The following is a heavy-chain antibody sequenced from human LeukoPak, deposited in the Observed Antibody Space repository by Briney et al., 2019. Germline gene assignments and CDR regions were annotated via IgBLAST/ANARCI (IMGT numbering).Heavy chain of an antibody. Sequence: GGSLRLSCAASGFTFNNYGMSWVRQAPGKGLEWVSPISGSGGSTYYADSVKGRFTISRDNSKNTLYLQMNSLRAEDTAVYYCAKGYADYDYWGQGTLVTVSS. V-gene: IGHV3-23*01. D-gene: IGHD4/OR15-4a*01. J-gene: IGHJ4*02. CDR2: ISGSGGST. CDR3: AKGYADYDY. CDR1: GFTFNNYG.